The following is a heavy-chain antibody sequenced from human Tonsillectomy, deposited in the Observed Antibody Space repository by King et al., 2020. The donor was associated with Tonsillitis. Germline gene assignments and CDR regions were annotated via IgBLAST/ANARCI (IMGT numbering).Heavy chain of an antibody. D-gene: IGHD3-22*01. J-gene: IGHJ3*02. V-gene: IGHV1-69*01. CDR1: GGTLSSYA. CDR2: IIPIFDTT. CDR3: ASGSAWNHYDSSGYYLTYDAFDI. Sequence: QLVQSGAEVKKPGSSVHVSCKASGGTLSSYAISWVRQAPGQGLDWMGGIIPIFDTTNYAQKFQGRVTITADESTSTAYMDLSSLRSEDTAVYYCASGSAWNHYDSSGYYLTYDAFDIWGQGTMVTVSS.